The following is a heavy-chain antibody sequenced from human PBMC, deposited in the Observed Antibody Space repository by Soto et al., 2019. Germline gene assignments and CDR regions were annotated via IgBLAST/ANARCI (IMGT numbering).Heavy chain of an antibody. V-gene: IGHV3-23*01. D-gene: IGHD6-19*01. J-gene: IGHJ4*02. CDR2: ISGSGGST. CDR3: AKEAVSGWYYFDY. Sequence: GGSLRLSCASSGFTFSSYAMILVRQAPGKGLEWVSTISGSGGSTYYADSLKGRFTISRDNSKNTLFLQMSSQRAEDRAVYYCAKEAVSGWYYFDYWGPGTLVTVSS. CDR1: GFTFSSYA.